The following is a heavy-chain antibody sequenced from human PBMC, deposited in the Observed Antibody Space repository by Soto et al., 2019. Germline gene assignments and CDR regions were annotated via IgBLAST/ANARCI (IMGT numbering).Heavy chain of an antibody. V-gene: IGHV3-64*01. CDR3: ARVPAYCGGDCYIDY. D-gene: IGHD2-21*01. J-gene: IGHJ4*02. CDR1: GFAFSSYA. Sequence: GGSLRLSCAASGFAFSSYAMHWVRQAPGKGLEYVSAISSNGGSTYYANSVKGGFTISRDNSKNTLYLQMGSLRAEDMAVYYCARVPAYCGGDCYIDYWGQGTLVT. CDR2: ISSNGGST.